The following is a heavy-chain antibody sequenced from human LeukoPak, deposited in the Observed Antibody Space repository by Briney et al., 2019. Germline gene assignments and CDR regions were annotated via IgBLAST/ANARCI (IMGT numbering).Heavy chain of an antibody. V-gene: IGHV5-51*07. D-gene: IGHD1-26*01. CDR3: ARRRSGSYIDY. J-gene: IGHJ4*02. CDR1: GYSFTSDW. CDR2: IYPSDSDT. Sequence: GESLKISCKGSGYSFTSDWIGWVHQMAGKGLEWMGIIYPSDSDTRYSPSFQGQVTISVDKSISTAYLQWSSLKASDTAMYYCARRRSGSYIDYWGQGTLVTVSS.